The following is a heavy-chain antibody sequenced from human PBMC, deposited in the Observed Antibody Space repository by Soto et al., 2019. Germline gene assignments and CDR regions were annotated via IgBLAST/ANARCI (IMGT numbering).Heavy chain of an antibody. D-gene: IGHD3-22*01. V-gene: IGHV4-34*01. CDR2: INHSGST. Sequence: QVQLQQWGAGLLKPSETLSLTCAVYGGSFSGYYWSWIRQPPGKGLEWIGEINHSGSTNYNPSLMSRATISVDTSKTQFSLKLSSVPAADTSVYSCARGRGDTYYYDSSGYWPDYWGQGTPVTVSS. J-gene: IGHJ4*02. CDR3: ARGRGDTYYYDSSGYWPDY. CDR1: GGSFSGYY.